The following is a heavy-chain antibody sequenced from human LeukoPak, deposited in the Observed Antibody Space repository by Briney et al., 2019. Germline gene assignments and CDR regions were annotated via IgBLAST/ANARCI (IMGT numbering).Heavy chain of an antibody. CDR2: LYSGGST. CDR3: ARGISTSGWLDY. CDR1: GFSVSSNY. V-gene: IGHV3-53*01. Sequence: PGGSLRLSCAASGFSVSSNYMSWVRQAPGKGLEWGSVLYSGGSTYYADSVKGRFTISRDDSKNTLYLLMNSLRGDDTAVYYCARGISTSGWLDYWGQGTLVTVSS. J-gene: IGHJ4*02. D-gene: IGHD6-19*01.